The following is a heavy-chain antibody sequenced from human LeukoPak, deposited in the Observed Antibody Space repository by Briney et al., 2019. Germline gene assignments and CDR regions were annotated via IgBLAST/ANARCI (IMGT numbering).Heavy chain of an antibody. Sequence: PSETLSLTCTVSGGSISSYYWGWIRQPPGKGLEWIGSIYYSGSTYYNPSLKSRVTISVDTSKNQFSLKLSSVTAADTAVYYCARDGGLWFGGYNWFDPWGQGTLVTVSS. CDR1: GGSISSYY. CDR3: ARDGGLWFGGYNWFDP. D-gene: IGHD3-10*01. J-gene: IGHJ5*02. V-gene: IGHV4-39*07. CDR2: IYYSGST.